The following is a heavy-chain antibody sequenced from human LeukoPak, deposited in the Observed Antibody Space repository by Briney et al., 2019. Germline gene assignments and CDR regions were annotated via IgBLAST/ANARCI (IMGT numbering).Heavy chain of an antibody. CDR2: IYYSGST. J-gene: IGHJ4*02. CDR1: GGPISSYY. D-gene: IGHD1-1*01. Sequence: PSETLSLTCTVSGGPISSYYWSWIRQPPGKGLEWIGYIYYSGSTNYNPSLKSRVTISVDTSKNQFSLKLSSVTAADTAVYYCARGGERLDYWGQGTLVTVSS. V-gene: IGHV4-59*01. CDR3: ARGGERLDY.